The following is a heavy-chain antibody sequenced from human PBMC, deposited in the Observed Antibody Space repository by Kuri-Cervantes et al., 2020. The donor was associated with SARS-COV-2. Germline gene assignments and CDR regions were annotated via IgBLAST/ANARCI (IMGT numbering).Heavy chain of an antibody. CDR3: ARSAAASYGMDV. D-gene: IGHD2-2*01. V-gene: IGHV4-61*01. J-gene: IGHJ6*02. Sequence: SETLSLTCTVSGGSVSSGSYYWTWIRQPPGKGLEWIGHIYYSGSVNYNPSLMSRLTISVDKSKNQVSLKLTSVTAADTAVYYCARSAAASYGMDVWGQGTTVTVSS. CDR2: IYYSGSV. CDR1: GGSVSSGSYY.